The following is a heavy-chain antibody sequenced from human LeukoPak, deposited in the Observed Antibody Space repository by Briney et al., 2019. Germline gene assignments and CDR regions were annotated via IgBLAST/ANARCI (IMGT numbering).Heavy chain of an antibody. CDR3: ARVRYDSSGYYPGGFDY. V-gene: IGHV4-39*07. J-gene: IGHJ4*02. Sequence: PSETLSLTCTVSGGSISSSSYYWGWLRQPPGTGLEWIGSIYYSGSTYYNPSLKSRVTISVNTSKNQFSLKLSSVTAADTAVYYCARVRYDSSGYYPGGFDYWGQGTLVTVSS. CDR2: IYYSGST. CDR1: GGSISSSSYY. D-gene: IGHD3-22*01.